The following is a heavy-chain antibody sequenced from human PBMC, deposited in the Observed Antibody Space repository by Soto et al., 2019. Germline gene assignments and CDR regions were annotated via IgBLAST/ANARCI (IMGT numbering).Heavy chain of an antibody. D-gene: IGHD4-4*01. CDR1: GYTFTTSG. CDR2: ISAYTDNS. Sequence: QVQLVQSGAEVKKPGASVKVSCKASGYTFTTSGISWVRQAPGQGLEWMGWISAYTDNSNYAQKFQGRVTMTTDTSTTTACMELRSLRSDDTAVYYCARDPLDYSNYLGMDAWGQGTTVTVSS. J-gene: IGHJ6*02. V-gene: IGHV1-18*01. CDR3: ARDPLDYSNYLGMDA.